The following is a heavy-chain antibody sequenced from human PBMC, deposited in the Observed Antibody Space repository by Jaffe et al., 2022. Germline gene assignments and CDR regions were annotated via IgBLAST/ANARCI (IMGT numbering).Heavy chain of an antibody. CDR2: INHSGST. CDR3: ARIGGYNWNRRFDY. J-gene: IGHJ4*02. D-gene: IGHD1-20*01. Sequence: QVQLQQWGAGLLKPSETLSLTCAVYGGSFSGYYWSWIRQPPGKGLEWIGEINHSGSTNYNPSLKSRVTISVDTSKNQFSLKLSSVTAADTAVYYCARIGGYNWNRRFDYWGQGTLVTVSS. V-gene: IGHV4-34*01. CDR1: GGSFSGYY.